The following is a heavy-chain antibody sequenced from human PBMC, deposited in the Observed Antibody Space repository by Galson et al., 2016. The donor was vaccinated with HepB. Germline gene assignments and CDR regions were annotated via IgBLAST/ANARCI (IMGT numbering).Heavy chain of an antibody. CDR1: GIPFSSYA. D-gene: IGHD3-22*01. CDR2: ISDSGSYT. V-gene: IGHV3-23*01. Sequence: SLRLSCAASGIPFSSYAMSWVRRAPGKGLEWISAISDSGSYTYYADSVRFAISRDNSKNTVYLQMDSLRVEDTAVYYCAGRRDNSGYTPFDYWGQGTLVTVSS. J-gene: IGHJ4*02. CDR3: AGRRDNSGYTPFDY.